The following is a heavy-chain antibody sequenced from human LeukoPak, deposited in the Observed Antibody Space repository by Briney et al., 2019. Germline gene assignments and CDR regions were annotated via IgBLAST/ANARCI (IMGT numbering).Heavy chain of an antibody. D-gene: IGHD2-8*01. J-gene: IGHJ6*02. CDR2: IYSGGST. V-gene: IGHV3-53*04. CDR1: GFTVSSNY. CDR3: ARPRLKVAYYYYGMDV. Sequence: GGSLRLSCAASGFTVSSNYMSWVRQAPGKGLEWVSVIYSGGSTYYADSVKGRFTISRHNSKNTLYLQMNSLRAEDTAVYYCARPRLKVAYYYYGMDVWGQGTTVTVSS.